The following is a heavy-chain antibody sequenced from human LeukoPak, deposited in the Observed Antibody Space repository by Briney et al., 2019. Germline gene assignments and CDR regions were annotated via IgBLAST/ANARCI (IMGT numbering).Heavy chain of an antibody. J-gene: IGHJ4*02. D-gene: IGHD2-15*01. CDR1: GFTFSSYG. CDR3: AKPKAGYCSGGSCYYDY. V-gene: IGHV3-23*01. Sequence: GGSLRLSCAASGFTFSSYGMSWVRQAPGKGLECVSSISGSGGSTNHADSVKGRFTISRDNSKNTLYLQMNSLRAEDTAVYYCAKPKAGYCSGGSCYYDYWGQGTLVTVSS. CDR2: ISGSGGST.